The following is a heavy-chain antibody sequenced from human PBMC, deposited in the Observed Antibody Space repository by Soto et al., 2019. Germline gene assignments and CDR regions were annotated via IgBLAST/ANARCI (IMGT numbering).Heavy chain of an antibody. CDR1: GFTFSSYS. Sequence: GGSLRLSCAASGFTFSSYSMNWVRQAPGKGLEWVSYISSSSSTIYYADSVKGRFTISRDNAKNSLYLQMNSLRDEDTAVYYCASLLLWFGELQYFEYWGQGTLVTVSS. V-gene: IGHV3-48*02. D-gene: IGHD3-10*01. J-gene: IGHJ4*02. CDR3: ASLLLWFGELQYFEY. CDR2: ISSSSSTI.